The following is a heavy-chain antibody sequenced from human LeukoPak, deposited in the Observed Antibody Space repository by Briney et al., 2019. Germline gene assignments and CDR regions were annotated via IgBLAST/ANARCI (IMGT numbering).Heavy chain of an antibody. CDR1: GGTFSSYA. CDR2: IIPILGIA. J-gene: IGHJ6*02. Sequence: ASVKVSCKASGGTFSSYAISWVRQAPGQGLEWMGRIIPILGIANYAQKFQGRVTITADKSTSTAYMELSSLRSEDTAVYCCARDSPGTVTTLAYYYYYGMDVWGQGTTVTVSS. CDR3: ARDSPGTVTTLAYYYYYGMDV. D-gene: IGHD4-17*01. V-gene: IGHV1-69*04.